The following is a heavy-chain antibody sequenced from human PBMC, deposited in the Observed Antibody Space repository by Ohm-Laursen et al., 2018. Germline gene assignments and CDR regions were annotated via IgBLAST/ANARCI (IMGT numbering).Heavy chain of an antibody. CDR3: ARETPRAT. CDR2: IKQDGSEK. V-gene: IGHV3-7*03. Sequence: SLRLSCAASGFAFNGYEMNRVRQAPGKGLEWVASIKQDGSEKYYVDSVKGRFTISRDNAKNSLYLQMNSLRAEDTAVYYCARETPRATWGQGTLVTVAS. J-gene: IGHJ5*02. CDR1: GFAFNGYE.